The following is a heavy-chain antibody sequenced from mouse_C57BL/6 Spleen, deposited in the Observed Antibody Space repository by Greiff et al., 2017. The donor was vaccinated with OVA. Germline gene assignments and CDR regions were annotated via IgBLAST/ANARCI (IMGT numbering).Heavy chain of an antibody. CDR3: ASDGSSYWYFDV. J-gene: IGHJ1*03. CDR2: IYPGSGST. CDR1: GYTFTSYW. Sequence: QVQLQQPGAELVKPGASVKMSCKASGYTFTSYWITWVKQRPGQGLEWIGDIYPGSGSTNYNEKFKSKATLTVDTSSSTAYMQLSSLTSEDSAVYYCASDGSSYWYFDVWGTGTTVTVSS. D-gene: IGHD1-1*01. V-gene: IGHV1-55*01.